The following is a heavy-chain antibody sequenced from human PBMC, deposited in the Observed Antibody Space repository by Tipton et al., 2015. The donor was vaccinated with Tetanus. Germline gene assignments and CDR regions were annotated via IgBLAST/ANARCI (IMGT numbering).Heavy chain of an antibody. CDR2: ICHSGST. CDR3: ARRSYCSSSRCFDAFDL. D-gene: IGHD2-2*01. CDR1: GGSMSSYY. Sequence: TLSLTCTVSGGSMSSYYWSWIRQPPGKGLEWIAYICHSGSTNYSPSLKSRVAISMDTSKNQISLKLSSVTAADTAVYYCARRSYCSSSRCFDAFDLWGQGTMVTVSS. V-gene: IGHV4-59*01. J-gene: IGHJ3*01.